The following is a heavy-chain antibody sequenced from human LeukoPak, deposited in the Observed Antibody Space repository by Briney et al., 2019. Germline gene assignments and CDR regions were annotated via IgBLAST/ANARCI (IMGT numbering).Heavy chain of an antibody. CDR2: INQAGSDR. J-gene: IGHJ4*02. CDR1: GFSFSTYW. CDR3: GRGDPDY. V-gene: IGHV3-7*01. Sequence: PGVSLTLSCEVSGFSFSTYWMNWVRQAPGKGLEWVANINQAGSDRYYVDSVKGRFTISRDNAKNSLDLQMNSLRAEDTAVYYCGRGDPDYWGQGTLVTVSS.